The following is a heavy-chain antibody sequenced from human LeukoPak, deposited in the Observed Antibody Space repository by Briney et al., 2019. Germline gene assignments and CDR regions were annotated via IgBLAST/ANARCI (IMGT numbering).Heavy chain of an antibody. CDR1: GYTFTGYY. CDR3: ASRGYCSGGSCPRAQYYYMDV. Sequence: ASVKVSCKASGYTFTGYYMHWVRQAPGQGLEWMGWINPNSGGTNYAQKFQGRVTMTRDTSISTAYMELSRLRSDDTAGYYCASRGYCSGGSCPRAQYYYMDVWGKGTTVTVSS. V-gene: IGHV1-2*02. J-gene: IGHJ6*03. CDR2: INPNSGGT. D-gene: IGHD2-15*01.